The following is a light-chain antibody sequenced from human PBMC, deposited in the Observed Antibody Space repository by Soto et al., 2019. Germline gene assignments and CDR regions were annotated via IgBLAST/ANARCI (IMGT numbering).Light chain of an antibody. V-gene: IGLV1-40*01. Sequence: QPVLTQPPSVSGAPGQRVTISCTGSSSNIGAGYDVHWYQQLPGTAPKLLIYGNSNRPSGVPDRFSGSKSGTSASLAITGLQAEDEADYYCQSYDSRYVVFGGGTKLTVL. CDR2: GNS. J-gene: IGLJ2*01. CDR3: QSYDSRYVV. CDR1: SSNIGAGYD.